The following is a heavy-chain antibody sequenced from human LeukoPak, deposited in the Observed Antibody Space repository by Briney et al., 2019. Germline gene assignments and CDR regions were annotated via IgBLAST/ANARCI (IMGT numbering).Heavy chain of an antibody. J-gene: IGHJ4*02. V-gene: IGHV3-48*01. D-gene: IGHD2-21*02. CDR3: ARDSTELGVTATYDY. Sequence: GGSLRLSCAASGITFSSYSMNWVRQAPGKGLEWVSYISSSSNTIYYADSVKGRFTISRDNSKNTLYLQMNSLRAEDTAVYYCARDSTELGVTATYDYWGQGTLVTVSS. CDR1: GITFSSYS. CDR2: ISSSSNTI.